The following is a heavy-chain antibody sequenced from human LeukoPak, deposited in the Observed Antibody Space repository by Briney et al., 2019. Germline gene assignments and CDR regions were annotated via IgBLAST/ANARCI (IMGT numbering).Heavy chain of an antibody. D-gene: IGHD3-10*01. CDR2: IKSKGDGETT. CDR1: GFTFTNAW. V-gene: IGHV3-15*01. Sequence: PGGSLRLSCAASGFTFTNAWMNWVRQAPGKGLAWVDRIKSKGDGETTDYAAPVKGRFTMSRDDSKATLYLQMNYLEAEDTAVYYCTTDLGLTMIRGVIVSWGQGALVTVSS. J-gene: IGHJ4*02. CDR3: TTDLGLTMIRGVIVS.